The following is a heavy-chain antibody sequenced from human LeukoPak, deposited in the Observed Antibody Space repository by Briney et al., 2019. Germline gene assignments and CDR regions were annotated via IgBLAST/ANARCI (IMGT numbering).Heavy chain of an antibody. CDR3: ASLGDDSSGYPFDY. J-gene: IGHJ4*02. V-gene: IGHV4-34*01. Sequence: PSETLSLTCTVSGGSISSYYWSWIRQPPGKGLEWIGEINHSGSTNYNPSLKSRVTISVDTSKNQFSLKLSSVTAADTAVYYCASLGDDSSGYPFDYWGQGTLVTVSS. CDR2: INHSGST. D-gene: IGHD3-22*01. CDR1: GGSISSYY.